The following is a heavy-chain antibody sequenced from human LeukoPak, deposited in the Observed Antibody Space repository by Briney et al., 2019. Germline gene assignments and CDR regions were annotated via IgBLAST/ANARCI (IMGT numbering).Heavy chain of an antibody. CDR1: GGTFSSYA. CDR2: ISAYNGNT. J-gene: IGHJ3*02. V-gene: IGHV1-18*01. CDR3: ARDGDSSGYYGDDAFDI. D-gene: IGHD3-22*01. Sequence: ASVKVSCKASGGTFSSYAISWVRQAPGQGLEWMGWISAYNGNTNYAQKLQGRVTMTTDTSTSTAYMELRSLRSDDTAVYYCARDGDSSGYYGDDAFDIWGQGTMVTVSS.